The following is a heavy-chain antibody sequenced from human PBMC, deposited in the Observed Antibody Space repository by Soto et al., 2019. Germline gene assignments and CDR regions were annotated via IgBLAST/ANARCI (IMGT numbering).Heavy chain of an antibody. V-gene: IGHV3-30*18. CDR2: ISHDGGYK. D-gene: IGHD6-6*01. Sequence: GGSLRLSCAASGFTFSAYDIHWVRQAPGKGLEWVTGISHDGGYKSFAASVRGRFTISRDNSKDTVYLQMNSLGGEDTAVYYCAKGRHSKSSEAEFDHWGQGTLVTVSS. CDR1: GFTFSAYD. J-gene: IGHJ4*02. CDR3: AKGRHSKSSEAEFDH.